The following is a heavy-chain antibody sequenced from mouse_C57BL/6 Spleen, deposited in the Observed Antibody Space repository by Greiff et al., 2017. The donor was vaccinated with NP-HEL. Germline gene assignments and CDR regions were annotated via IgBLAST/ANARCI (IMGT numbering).Heavy chain of an antibody. V-gene: IGHV1-15*01. J-gene: IGHJ3*01. Sequence: QVQLKESGAELVRPGASVTLSCKASGYTFTDYELHWGKRTPVHGLEWMGAIDPEPGGTAYNQKCKGKAILTADKSSSTAYMELRSLTSEYSAVYYCTRDGVITPFAYWGQGTLVTVSA. CDR1: GYTFTDYE. D-gene: IGHD1-1*01. CDR2: IDPEPGGT. CDR3: TRDGVITPFAY.